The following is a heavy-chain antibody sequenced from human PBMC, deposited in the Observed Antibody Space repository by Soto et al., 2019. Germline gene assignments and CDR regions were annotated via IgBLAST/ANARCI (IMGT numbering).Heavy chain of an antibody. V-gene: IGHV3-23*01. Sequence: PGGSLRLSCAASGFTFSSYAMSWVRQAPGKGLEWVSAISGGGDSTYYADSVKGRFTISRDNSKNTLYLQMNSLSAEDTAVYYCAKDTNSTIVVGNFDYWGQGTLVTVSP. J-gene: IGHJ4*02. CDR3: AKDTNSTIVVGNFDY. CDR2: ISGGGDST. CDR1: GFTFSSYA. D-gene: IGHD3-22*01.